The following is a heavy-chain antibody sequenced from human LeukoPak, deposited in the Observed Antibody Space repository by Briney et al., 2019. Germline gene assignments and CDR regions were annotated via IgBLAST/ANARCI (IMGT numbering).Heavy chain of an antibody. CDR2: IYYSGST. D-gene: IGHD3-10*01. V-gene: IGHV4-59*01. CDR3: ARDSRYAGSVFDY. J-gene: IGHJ4*02. CDR1: GGSISSYY. Sequence: PSETLSLTCSVSGGSISSYYWSWIRQPPGKGLEWIGYIYYSGSTNYNPSLKSRVTISVDTSKNQFSLRLSSVTAADTAVYYCARDSRYAGSVFDYWGQGTLDTVSS.